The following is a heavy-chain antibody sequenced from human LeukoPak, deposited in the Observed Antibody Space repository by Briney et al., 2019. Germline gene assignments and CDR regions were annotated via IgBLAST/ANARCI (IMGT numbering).Heavy chain of an antibody. V-gene: IGHV4-4*07. CDR3: ASSNSGSQYNWFDP. J-gene: IGHJ5*02. D-gene: IGHD6-19*01. CDR2: IYTSGST. CDR1: GGSISSYY. Sequence: NPSETLSLTCTVSGGSISSYYWSWIRQPAGKGLEWIGRIYTSGSTNYNPSLKSRVTMSVDTSKNQFSLKLSSVTAADTAVYYCASSNSGSQYNWFDPWGQGTLVTVSS.